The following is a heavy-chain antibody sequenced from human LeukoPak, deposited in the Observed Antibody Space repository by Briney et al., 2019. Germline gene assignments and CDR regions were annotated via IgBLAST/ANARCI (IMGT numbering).Heavy chain of an antibody. J-gene: IGHJ3*01. CDR2: INWNGGST. CDR3: ARSEAGVTSGDAFDF. CDR1: GFTFSSYA. D-gene: IGHD4-23*01. Sequence: GGSLRLSCAASGFTFSSYAMSWVRQAPGKGLEWVSGINWNGGSTGFADSVKGRFTISRDNAKNSLYLQMNSLRAEDTALYYCARSEAGVTSGDAFDFWGQGTMVTVSS. V-gene: IGHV3-20*04.